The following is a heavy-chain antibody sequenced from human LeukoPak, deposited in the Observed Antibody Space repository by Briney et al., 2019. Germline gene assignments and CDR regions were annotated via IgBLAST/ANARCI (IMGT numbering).Heavy chain of an antibody. CDR1: GFTFSSYS. D-gene: IGHD1-26*01. V-gene: IGHV3-48*01. J-gene: IGHJ4*02. CDR3: ASFSGSYHSFDY. Sequence: PGGSLRLSCAVSGFTFSSYSMNWVRQAPGKGLEWVSYISSSSTIYYADSVKGRFPISRDNAKNSLYLQMNSLRAEDTAVYYCASFSGSYHSFDYWGQGTLVTVSS. CDR2: ISSSSTI.